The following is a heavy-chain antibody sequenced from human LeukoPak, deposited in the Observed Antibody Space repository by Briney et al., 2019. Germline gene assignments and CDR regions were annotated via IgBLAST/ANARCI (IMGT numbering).Heavy chain of an antibody. V-gene: IGHV4-34*01. Sequence: SGTLPLTCAVYGGSFSGYYWSWICQPPGKGLEWIGEINHSGSTNYNPSLKSRVTISVDTSKNQFSLKLSSVTAADTAVYYCARESRRITIFGVVKGGGQGTLVTVSS. CDR2: INHSGST. CDR3: ARESRRITIFGVVKG. CDR1: GGSFSGYY. D-gene: IGHD3-3*01. J-gene: IGHJ4*02.